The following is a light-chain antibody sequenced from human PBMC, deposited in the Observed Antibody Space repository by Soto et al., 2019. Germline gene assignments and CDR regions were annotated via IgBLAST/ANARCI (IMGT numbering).Light chain of an antibody. V-gene: IGKV1-39*01. Sequence: DIQMTQSPSSLSASVGDRVTITCRASQSVSIYLNWYQQKPGKAPKLLIYAASSLQSGVPSRFSGSGSGTDFTLTISILQPEDFASYYCQQSYKTPLTFGGGTKVEI. CDR1: QSVSIY. CDR3: QQSYKTPLT. J-gene: IGKJ4*01. CDR2: AAS.